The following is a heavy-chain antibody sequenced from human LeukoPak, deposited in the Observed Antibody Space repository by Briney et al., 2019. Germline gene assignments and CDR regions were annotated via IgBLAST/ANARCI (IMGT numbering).Heavy chain of an antibody. CDR1: GFTFSSCG. D-gene: IGHD3-22*01. V-gene: IGHV3-33*01. CDR3: ARGKIDSSGYLYYFDY. Sequence: GGSLRLSCAASGFTFSSCGMHWVRQAPGKGLEWVAVIWYDGSNKYYADSVKGRFTISRDNSKNTLYLQMNSLRAEDTAVYYCARGKIDSSGYLYYFDYWGQGTLVTVSS. J-gene: IGHJ4*02. CDR2: IWYDGSNK.